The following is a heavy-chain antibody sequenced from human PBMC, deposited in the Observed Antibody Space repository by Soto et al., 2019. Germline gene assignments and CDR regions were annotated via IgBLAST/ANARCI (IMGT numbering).Heavy chain of an antibody. V-gene: IGHV3-30*04. Sequence: QMQLVESGGGVVQPGGSLRLLCAASGFSYNTYAMHWVRQAPGKGLDWVAVVSSDGNTKDYADSVKGRFTISRDNSNNTLYLQMNSLRPEDTAVYYCAKDVRAFYYYGMDVWGQGTTVSVSS. J-gene: IGHJ6*02. CDR2: VSSDGNTK. CDR1: GFSYNTYA. CDR3: AKDVRAFYYYGMDV.